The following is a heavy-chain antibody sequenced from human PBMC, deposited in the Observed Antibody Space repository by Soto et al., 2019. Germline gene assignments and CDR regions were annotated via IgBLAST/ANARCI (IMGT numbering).Heavy chain of an antibody. CDR1: GGSISSGGYY. D-gene: IGHD3-16*02. J-gene: IGHJ3*02. CDR2: IYYSGST. V-gene: IGHV4-31*03. CDR3: ARDSGWALGELSFGSFDI. Sequence: QVQLQESGPGLVKPSQTLSLTCTVSGGSISSGGYYWSWIRQHPGKGLEWIGYIYYSGSTYYNPSLKGRVTISVDTFKNQVSLKLSSVTASDTAVYSCARDSGWALGELSFGSFDIWGQVTIVTVAS.